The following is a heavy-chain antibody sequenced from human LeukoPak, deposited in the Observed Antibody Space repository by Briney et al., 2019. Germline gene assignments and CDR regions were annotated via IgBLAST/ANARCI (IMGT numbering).Heavy chain of an antibody. D-gene: IGHD4-17*01. CDR3: ASSTIYGDYVLDY. J-gene: IGHJ4*02. CDR2: INHSGST. V-gene: IGHV4-34*01. Sequence: SETLSLTCAVYGGSFSGYYWSWIRQPPGKGLEWIGEINHSGSTNYNPSLKSRVTISVDTSKNQFSLKLSSVTAADTAVYYCASSTIYGDYVLDYWGQGTLVTVPS. CDR1: GGSFSGYY.